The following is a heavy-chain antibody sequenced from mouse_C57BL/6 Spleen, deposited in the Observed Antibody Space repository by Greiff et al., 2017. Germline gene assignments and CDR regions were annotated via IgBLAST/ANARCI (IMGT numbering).Heavy chain of an antibody. V-gene: IGHV1-50*01. D-gene: IGHD3-2*02. J-gene: IGHJ3*01. CDR2: IDPSDSYT. CDR1: GYTFTSYW. CDR3: ARREGQLRSWFAY. Sequence: VQLQQPGAELVKPGASVKLSCKASGYTFTSYWMQWVKQRPGQGLEWIGEIDPSDSYTNYNQKFKGKATLTVDTSSSTAYMQLSSLTSEDSAVYYCARREGQLRSWFAYWGQGTLVTVSA.